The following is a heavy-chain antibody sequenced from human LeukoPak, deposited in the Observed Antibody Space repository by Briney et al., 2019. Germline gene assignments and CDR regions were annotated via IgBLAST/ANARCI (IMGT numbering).Heavy chain of an antibody. V-gene: IGHV4-59*08. Sequence: SETLSLTCTVSGGSISSYYWSWIRQPPGKGLEWIGYIYYSGSTNYNPSLKSRVTISVDTSKNQFSLKLSSVTAADTAVYYCATAITGTTWLDAFDIWGQGTMVTVSS. D-gene: IGHD1-7*01. CDR2: IYYSGST. CDR1: GGSISSYY. CDR3: ATAITGTTWLDAFDI. J-gene: IGHJ3*02.